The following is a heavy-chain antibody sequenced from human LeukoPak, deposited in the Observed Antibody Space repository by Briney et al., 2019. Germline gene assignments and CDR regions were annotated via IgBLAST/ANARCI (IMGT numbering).Heavy chain of an antibody. V-gene: IGHV3-7*01. J-gene: IGHJ4*02. CDR3: ARGFLVL. CDR2: INQDGSAK. D-gene: IGHD3-3*01. Sequence: PGGSLRLSCAASGFTFSSYAMSWVRQAPGKGLEWVANINQDGSAKLYIDSVKGRFTISRDNAKNSLYLQMNSLRAEDTAVYYCARGFLVLWGQGTLVTVSS. CDR1: GFTFSSYA.